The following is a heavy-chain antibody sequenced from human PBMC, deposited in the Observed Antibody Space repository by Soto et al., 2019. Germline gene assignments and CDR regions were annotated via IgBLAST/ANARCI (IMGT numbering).Heavy chain of an antibody. CDR2: INDRGSI. J-gene: IGHJ2*01. Sequence: QVQLQQWGAGPLRPLETLSLTCGVSGGSFSGYYWAWIRQSPGKGLEWIGEINDRGSINYNPSLKSRVSISVDTSKTHYSLNPRSVTAADTAVYYCARESHDILTGPPWVWYFDLWGRGTLVTVSS. D-gene: IGHD3-9*01. CDR3: ARESHDILTGPPWVWYFDL. V-gene: IGHV4-34*01. CDR1: GGSFSGYY.